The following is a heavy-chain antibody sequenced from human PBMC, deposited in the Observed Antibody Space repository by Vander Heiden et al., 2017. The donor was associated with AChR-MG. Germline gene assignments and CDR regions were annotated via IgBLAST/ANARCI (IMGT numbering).Heavy chain of an antibody. V-gene: IGHV3-9*01. Sequence: EVQLVESGGGLVQPGRSLRLSCAASGFTFDDYAMHWVRQAPGKGLEWVSGISWNSGSIGYADSVKGRFTISRDNAKNSLYLQMNSLRAEDTALYYCAKGNPVIDYWGQGTLVTVSS. J-gene: IGHJ4*02. CDR2: ISWNSGSI. CDR1: GFTFDDYA. CDR3: AKGNPVIDY.